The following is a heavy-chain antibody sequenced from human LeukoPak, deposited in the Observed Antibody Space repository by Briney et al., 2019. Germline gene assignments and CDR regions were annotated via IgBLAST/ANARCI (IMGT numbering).Heavy chain of an antibody. Sequence: SETLSLTCAVSGGPISWYYWSWIRQPAGKGLEWIGRIYTSGSTKYNPSLKSRVTISVDTSKNQFSLKLSSVTAADTAVYYCARGGTTVTPGLLWFDPWGQGTLVTVSS. J-gene: IGHJ5*02. V-gene: IGHV4-4*07. CDR1: GGPISWYY. CDR2: IYTSGST. D-gene: IGHD4-17*01. CDR3: ARGGTTVTPGLLWFDP.